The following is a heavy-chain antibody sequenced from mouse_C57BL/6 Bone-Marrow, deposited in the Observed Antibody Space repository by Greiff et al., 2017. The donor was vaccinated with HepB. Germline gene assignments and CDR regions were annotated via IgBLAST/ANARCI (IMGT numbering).Heavy chain of an antibody. CDR2: IRNKANNHAT. J-gene: IGHJ3*01. Sequence: EVQLVESGGGLVQPGGSMKLSCAASGFTFSDSWMDWVRQSPEKGLEWVAEIRNKANNHATYYAEYVKGKFTISRDDSKSSVYLQMNSIRAEDTGIYCCTRDDGYYVGCAYWGQGTLVTVSA. V-gene: IGHV6-6*01. CDR1: GFTFSDSW. D-gene: IGHD2-3*01. CDR3: TRDDGYYVGCAY.